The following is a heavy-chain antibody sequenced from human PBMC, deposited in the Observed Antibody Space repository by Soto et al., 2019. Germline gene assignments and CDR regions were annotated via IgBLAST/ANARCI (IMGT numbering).Heavy chain of an antibody. CDR3: ARALNITGTTLGYYYGMDV. CDR1: GFTFSSYW. D-gene: IGHD1-7*01. V-gene: IGHV3-7*03. CDR2: IKQDGSEK. J-gene: IGHJ6*02. Sequence: PGGSLRLSCAASGFTFSSYWMSWVRQAPGKGLEWVANIKQDGSEKYYVDSVKGRFTISRDNAKNSLYLQMNSLRAEDTAVYYCARALNITGTTLGYYYGMDVWGQGTTVTVSS.